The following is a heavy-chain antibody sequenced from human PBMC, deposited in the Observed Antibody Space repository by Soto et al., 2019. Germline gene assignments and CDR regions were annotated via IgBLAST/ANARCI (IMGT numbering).Heavy chain of an antibody. V-gene: IGHV4-59*12. CDR2: IYYSGST. CDR1: GGSISSYY. J-gene: IGHJ4*02. D-gene: IGHD1-7*01. CDR3: AREELLSASLDY. Sequence: SETLSLTCTVSGGSISSYYWSWIRQPPGKGLEWIGYIYYSGSTNYNPSLKSRVTISVDRSKNQFSLKLSSVTAADTAVYYCAREELLSASLDYWGQGTLVTVSS.